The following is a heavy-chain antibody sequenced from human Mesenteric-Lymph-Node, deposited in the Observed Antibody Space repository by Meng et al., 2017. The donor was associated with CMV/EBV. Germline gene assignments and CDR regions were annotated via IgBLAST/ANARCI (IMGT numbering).Heavy chain of an antibody. CDR3: ASSVAGAFDY. CDR1: GFTFSDYY. J-gene: IGHJ4*02. Sequence: LSCAASGFTFSDYYMSWIRQAPGKGLEWVSYISSSSSYTNYADSVKGRSTISRDNAKNSLYLQMNSLRAEDTAVYYCASSVAGAFDYWGQGTLVTVSS. V-gene: IGHV3-11*06. CDR2: ISSSSSYT. D-gene: IGHD6-19*01.